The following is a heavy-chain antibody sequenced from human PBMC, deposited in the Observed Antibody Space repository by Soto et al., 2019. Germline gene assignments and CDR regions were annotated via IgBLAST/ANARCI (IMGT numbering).Heavy chain of an antibody. CDR2: ISGSGGRT. D-gene: IGHD4-17*01. J-gene: IGHJ6*02. CDR1: GIIFSNFA. V-gene: IGHV3-23*01. CDR3: AKDQDDYGDSVLGESYYYHYYGMDV. Sequence: PGGSLRLSCATSGIIFSNFAMSWVRQAPGKGLEWVAGISGSGGRTYYADSVKGRFTISRDNSKNTLHLQMNSLRAEDTARYYCAKDQDDYGDSVLGESYYYHYYGMDVWGQGTTVTVSS.